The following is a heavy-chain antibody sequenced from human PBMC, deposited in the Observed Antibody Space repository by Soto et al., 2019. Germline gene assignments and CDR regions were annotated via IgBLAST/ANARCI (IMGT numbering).Heavy chain of an antibody. J-gene: IGHJ3*02. D-gene: IGHD6-6*01. CDR3: ARGLATLPVFAIDI. Sequence: QGTLKESGPTLVKPTQTLTLTCSLSGFSLSTSGVGVGWIRQSPGKALEWLAVIYWSGDEHYTPSLKSRLSIIKDSSKTHVVLIMTDMDPVDTATYYCARGLATLPVFAIDIWGQGTMVTVSS. CDR2: IYWSGDE. CDR1: GFSLSTSGVG. V-gene: IGHV2-5*01.